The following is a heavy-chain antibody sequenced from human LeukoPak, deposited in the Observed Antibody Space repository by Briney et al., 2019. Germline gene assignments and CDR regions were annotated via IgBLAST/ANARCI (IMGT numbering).Heavy chain of an antibody. D-gene: IGHD2-21*02. V-gene: IGHV3-11*04. CDR2: ISSSGSTI. CDR3: ARDLDCGGDCYSRAFDI. Sequence: PGGSLRLSCAASGFTFSDYYMSWIRQAPGKGLEWVSYISSSGSTIYYADSVKGRFTISRDNAKNSLYLQMNSLRAEDTAVYYCARDLDCGGDCYSRAFDIWGQGTMVTVSS. J-gene: IGHJ3*02. CDR1: GFTFSDYY.